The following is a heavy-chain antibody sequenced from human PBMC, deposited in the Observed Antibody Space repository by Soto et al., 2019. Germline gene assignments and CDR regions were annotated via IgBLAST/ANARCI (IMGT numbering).Heavy chain of an antibody. CDR3: TRDGRYYSDSSGYSGRGYFDY. CDR1: RFTFGDYA. Sequence: GGSLRLSCTASRFTFGDYAMSWFRQAPGKGLEWVGFIRSKAYGGTTEYAASVKGRFTISRDDSNSIAYLQMNSLKTEDTAVYYCTRDGRYYSDSSGYSGRGYFDYWGQGT. V-gene: IGHV3-49*03. J-gene: IGHJ4*02. D-gene: IGHD3-22*01. CDR2: IRSKAYGGTT.